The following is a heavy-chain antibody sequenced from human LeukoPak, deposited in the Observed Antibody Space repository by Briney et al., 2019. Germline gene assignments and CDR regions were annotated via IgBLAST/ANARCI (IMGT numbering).Heavy chain of an antibody. CDR1: GFTFSNAW. CDR2: IYYSGST. J-gene: IGHJ2*01. D-gene: IGHD2-21*02. Sequence: PGGSLRLSCAASGFTFSNAWMNWVRQPPGKGLEWIGSIYYSGSTYYNPSLKSRVTISVDTSKNQFSLKLSSVTAADTAVYYCAGTVTPDWYFDLWGRGTLVTVSS. CDR3: AGTVTPDWYFDL. V-gene: IGHV4-59*05.